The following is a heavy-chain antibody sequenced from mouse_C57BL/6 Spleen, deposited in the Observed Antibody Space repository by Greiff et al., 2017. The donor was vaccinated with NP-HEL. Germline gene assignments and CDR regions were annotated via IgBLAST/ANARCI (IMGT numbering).Heavy chain of an antibody. J-gene: IGHJ4*01. CDR2: INPSTGGT. CDR3: ARPAYYYGSSSYYAMDY. CDR1: GYSFTGYY. Sequence: EVQGVESGPELVKPGASVKISCKASGYSFTGYYMNWVKQSPEKSLEWIGEINPSTGGTTYNQKFKAKATLTVDKSSSTAYMQLKSLTSEDSAVYYCARPAYYYGSSSYYAMDYWGQGTSVTVSS. D-gene: IGHD1-1*01. V-gene: IGHV1-42*01.